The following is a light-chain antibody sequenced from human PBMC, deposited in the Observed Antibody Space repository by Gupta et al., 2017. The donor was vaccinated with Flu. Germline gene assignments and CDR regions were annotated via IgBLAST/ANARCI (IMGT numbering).Light chain of an antibody. J-gene: IGLJ2*01. CDR1: SGHSSYA. CDR2: LNSDGSH. V-gene: IGLV4-69*01. CDR3: QTWGAGTVV. Sequence: QLVLTQSPSASASLGASVKLTCTLRSGHSSYAIAWHHQQPEKGPRYLMKLNSDGSHSKGDGIPDRFSGSSSGAERYLTISSLQSEDEADYYCQTWGAGTVVFGGGTKVTVL.